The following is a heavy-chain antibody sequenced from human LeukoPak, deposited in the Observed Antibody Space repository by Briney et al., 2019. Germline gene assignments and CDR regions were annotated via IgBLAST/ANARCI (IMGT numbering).Heavy chain of an antibody. Sequence: GGSLRLSCAASGFTFISYSMNWVRQAPGKGLDWLSSISSSSSYIFYADSVKGRFTISRDNAKNSLYLQMDSLRAEDTAVYYCARGFGSSWFYFDYWGQGTLVTVSS. J-gene: IGHJ4*02. CDR3: ARGFGSSWFYFDY. V-gene: IGHV3-21*01. CDR1: GFTFISYS. D-gene: IGHD6-13*01. CDR2: ISSSSSYI.